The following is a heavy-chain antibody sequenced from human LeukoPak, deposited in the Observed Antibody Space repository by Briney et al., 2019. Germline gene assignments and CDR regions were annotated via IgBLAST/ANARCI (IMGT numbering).Heavy chain of an antibody. Sequence: GGSLRLSCAASGFTFSTYIMNWVRQAPGKGLEWVSYISSSSSYIYYADSVKGRFTISRDNAKNSLYLQMNSLRAEDTAVYYCARDHAYGDYDRSWFDPWGQGTLVTVSS. CDR1: GFTFSTYI. CDR3: ARDHAYGDYDRSWFDP. D-gene: IGHD4-17*01. CDR2: ISSSSSYI. J-gene: IGHJ5*02. V-gene: IGHV3-21*05.